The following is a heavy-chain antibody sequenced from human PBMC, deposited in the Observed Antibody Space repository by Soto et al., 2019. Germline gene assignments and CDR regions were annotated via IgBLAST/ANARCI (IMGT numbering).Heavy chain of an antibody. V-gene: IGHV1-69*01. CDR3: ARGQFYDFWSGYYLDY. D-gene: IGHD3-3*01. J-gene: IGHJ4*02. Sequence: QVPLVQSGAEMKTPGYSVRVSCKASGGTFGKSVITWVRQAPGQGLEWLGGIIPIFGATHYAQTFQGRVTITADEFTTTAYMGLSGLQAEDTAVYYCARGQFYDFWSGYYLDYWGQGTLVIVSS. CDR1: GGTFGKSV. CDR2: IIPIFGAT.